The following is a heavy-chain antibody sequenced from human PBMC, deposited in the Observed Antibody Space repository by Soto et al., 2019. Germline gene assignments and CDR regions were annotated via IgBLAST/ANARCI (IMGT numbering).Heavy chain of an antibody. D-gene: IGHD5-12*01. J-gene: IGHJ4*02. Sequence: SGPTLVNPTQTLTLTCTFSGFSLSTSGMCVSWIRQPPGKALEWLALIDWDDDKYYSTSLKTRLTISKDTSKNQVVLTMTNMDPVDTATYYCARIRWDSGYDWRMLGGTFDYWGQGTLVTVSS. CDR1: GFSLSTSGMC. CDR2: IDWDDDK. V-gene: IGHV2-70*01. CDR3: ARIRWDSGYDWRMLGGTFDY.